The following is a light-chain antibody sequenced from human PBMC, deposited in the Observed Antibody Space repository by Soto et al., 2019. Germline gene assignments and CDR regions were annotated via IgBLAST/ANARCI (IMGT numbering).Light chain of an antibody. V-gene: IGLV8-61*01. CDR1: SGSVSASSY. CDR3: VLFMGSGISV. CDR2: NTN. Sequence: QTVVTQEPSFSVSPGGTVTLTCALNSGSVSASSYPSWCQQTPGQAPRTLIYNTNTRSSGVPDHFSGSILGNKAALTITGAQADDESDYYCVLFMGSGISVFGTGTKLTVL. J-gene: IGLJ1*01.